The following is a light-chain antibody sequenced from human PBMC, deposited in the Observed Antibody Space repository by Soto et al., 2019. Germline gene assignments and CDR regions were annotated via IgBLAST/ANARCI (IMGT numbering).Light chain of an antibody. J-gene: IGKJ1*01. Sequence: DIQRSQSPSSLSASVGDRVTITGRASLGISNYLAWSHQKPGKVPNLLIYAASTLQSGVPSRLSGSGSGTDFTLTIRSLQPEDVATYYCQKYNSVWTFGQGTKVDIK. CDR1: LGISNY. CDR3: QKYNSVWT. CDR2: AAS. V-gene: IGKV1-27*01.